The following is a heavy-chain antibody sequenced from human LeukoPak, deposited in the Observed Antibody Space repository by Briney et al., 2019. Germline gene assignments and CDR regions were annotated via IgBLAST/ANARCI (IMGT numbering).Heavy chain of an antibody. V-gene: IGHV3-23*01. J-gene: IGHJ4*02. CDR1: GGSISSSSYY. CDR3: AKDRLSGSYSDFDY. CDR2: ISGSGGST. D-gene: IGHD1-26*01. Sequence: PSETLSLTCTVSGGSISSSSYYWGCVRQAPGKGLEWVSAISGSGGSTYYADSVKGRFTFSRDNSKNTLYLQMNSLIVEDTAVYYCAKDRLSGSYSDFDYWGQGTLVTVSS.